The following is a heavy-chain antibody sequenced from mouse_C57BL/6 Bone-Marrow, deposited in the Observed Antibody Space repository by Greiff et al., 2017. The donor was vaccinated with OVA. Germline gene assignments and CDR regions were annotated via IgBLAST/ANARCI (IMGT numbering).Heavy chain of an antibody. CDR3: ARGYGSSLWYFDV. J-gene: IGHJ1*03. CDR1: GISITTGNYR. V-gene: IGHV3-5*01. CDR2: IYYSGTI. D-gene: IGHD1-1*01. Sequence: DVKLHESGPGLVKPSQTVFLTCTVTGISITTGNYRWSWIRQFPGNKLEWIGYIYYSGTITYNPSLTSRTTITSDTPKNQFFLEMNSLTAEDTATYYCARGYGSSLWYFDVWGTGTTVTVSS.